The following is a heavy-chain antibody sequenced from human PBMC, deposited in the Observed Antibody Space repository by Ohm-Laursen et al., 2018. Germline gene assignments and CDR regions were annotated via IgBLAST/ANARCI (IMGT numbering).Heavy chain of an antibody. Sequence: TLSLTCSVSGGSISSVNYYWGWVRQHPGKGLEWIAYIYYSGSTYYNPSLKSRLTISVDTSKNQFSLKLSSVTAADTAVYYCAGYYISPYNCFDPWGQGSLVTVSS. CDR2: IYYSGST. CDR3: AGYYISPYNCFDP. J-gene: IGHJ5*02. CDR1: GGSISSVNYY. V-gene: IGHV4-31*03. D-gene: IGHD3-22*01.